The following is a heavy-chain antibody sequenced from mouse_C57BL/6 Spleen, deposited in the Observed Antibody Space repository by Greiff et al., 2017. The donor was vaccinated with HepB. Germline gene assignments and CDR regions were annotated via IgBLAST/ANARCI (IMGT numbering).Heavy chain of an antibody. Sequence: EVQLQESVAELVRPGASVKLSCTASGFNIKNTYMHWVKQRPEQGLEWIGRIDPANGNTKYAPKFQGKATITADTSSNTAYLRLSSLTSEDTAIYYCASPSSYDVKVDYWGQGTTLTVSS. CDR1: GFNIKNTY. CDR3: ASPSSYDVKVDY. D-gene: IGHD2-12*01. V-gene: IGHV14-3*01. CDR2: IDPANGNT. J-gene: IGHJ2*01.